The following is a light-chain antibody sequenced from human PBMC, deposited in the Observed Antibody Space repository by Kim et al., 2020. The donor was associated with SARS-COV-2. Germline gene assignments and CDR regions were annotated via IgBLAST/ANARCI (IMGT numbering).Light chain of an antibody. CDR2: GAS. CDR1: QSVSSNY. Sequence: LSPGERATLSCRATQSVSSNYLAWYQQKRGQAPTLLIYGASNRATDIPDRFSGSGSGTDFTLTISRLEPEDFAVYYCQQYGASPYTFGQGTKLEI. J-gene: IGKJ2*01. V-gene: IGKV3-20*01. CDR3: QQYGASPYT.